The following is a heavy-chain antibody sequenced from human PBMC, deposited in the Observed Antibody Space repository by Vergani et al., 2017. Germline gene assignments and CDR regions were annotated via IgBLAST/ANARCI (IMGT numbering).Heavy chain of an antibody. D-gene: IGHD5-24*01. CDR2: IYSGGST. CDR3: ARDGDGYYFDY. J-gene: IGHJ4*02. V-gene: IGHV3-66*01. CDR1: GFTVSSNY. Sequence: EVQLVESGGGLVQPGGSLRLSCAASGFTVSSNYMSWVRQAPGKGLEWVSVIYSGGSTYYADSVKGRFTISRDNSKNTLYLQKNSLRAEDTAVYYCARDGDGYYFDYWGQGTLVTVSS.